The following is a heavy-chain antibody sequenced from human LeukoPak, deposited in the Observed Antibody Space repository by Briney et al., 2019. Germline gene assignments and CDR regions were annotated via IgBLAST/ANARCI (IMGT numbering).Heavy chain of an antibody. CDR2: INPDSGAT. J-gene: IGHJ5*02. V-gene: IGHV1-2*02. CDR1: GYTLSGYF. CDR3: ATSATSIAARFDP. D-gene: IGHD6-6*01. Sequence: ASVKVSCKASGYTLSGYFMHWVRQAPGQGLEWMGWINPDSGATNYAQKFQDRVTLTRDTSIGTVYMELSRLRSDDTAVYYCATSATSIAARFDPWGQGTLVTVSP.